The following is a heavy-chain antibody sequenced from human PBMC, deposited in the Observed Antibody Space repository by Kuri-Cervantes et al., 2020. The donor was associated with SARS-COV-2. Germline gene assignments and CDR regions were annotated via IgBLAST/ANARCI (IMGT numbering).Heavy chain of an antibody. J-gene: IGHJ3*02. D-gene: IGHD6-13*01. Sequence: GGSLRLSCAASGFTFSNAWMSWVRQAPGKGLEWVGFIRSKAYGGTTEYAASVKGRFTISRDDSKSIAYLQMNSLKTEDTAVYYCTRGGYRTSSDAFDIWGQGTMVTVSS. V-gene: IGHV3-49*04. CDR2: IRSKAYGGTT. CDR1: GFTFSNAW. CDR3: TRGGYRTSSDAFDI.